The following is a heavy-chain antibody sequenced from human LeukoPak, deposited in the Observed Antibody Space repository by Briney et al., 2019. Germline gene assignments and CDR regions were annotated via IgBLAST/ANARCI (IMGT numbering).Heavy chain of an antibody. CDR1: GGSFSGYY. CDR3: ARLRSGGQVAGVYFDY. Sequence: PSETLSLTCAVYGGSFSGYYWSWIRQPPGKGLEWIGEINHSGSTNYNPSLKSRVTISIDTSKNHFSLKLSSVTAADTAVYYCARLRSGGQVAGVYFDYWGQGTLVTVSS. V-gene: IGHV4-34*01. D-gene: IGHD6-19*01. CDR2: INHSGST. J-gene: IGHJ4*02.